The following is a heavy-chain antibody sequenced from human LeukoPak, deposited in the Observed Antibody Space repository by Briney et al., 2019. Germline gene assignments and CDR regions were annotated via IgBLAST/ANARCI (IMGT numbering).Heavy chain of an antibody. V-gene: IGHV1-69*05. J-gene: IGHJ5*02. Sequence: SVKVSCKTSGGTFNNSAISWVRQAPGQGLEWLGGIMPLFGTAGYAQKFQGRVTITKDESTRTVYFELTSLTSDDTAVYYCARDVHGDYGSGWFDPWGQGTLVSVSS. D-gene: IGHD4-17*01. CDR2: IMPLFGTA. CDR3: ARDVHGDYGSGWFDP. CDR1: GGTFNNSA.